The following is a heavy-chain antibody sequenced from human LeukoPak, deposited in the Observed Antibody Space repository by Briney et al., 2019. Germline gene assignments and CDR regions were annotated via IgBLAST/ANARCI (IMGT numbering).Heavy chain of an antibody. CDR1: GGSISSYY. J-gene: IGHJ4*02. CDR3: ARLGIAAAGSERGFDY. D-gene: IGHD6-13*01. V-gene: IGHV4-59*01. CDR2: IYYSGST. Sequence: SETLSLTCTVSGGSISSYYWSWIRQPPGKGLEWIGDIYYSGSTNYNPSLKSRVTISVDTSKNQFSLKLSSVTAADTAVYYCARLGIAAAGSERGFDYWGQGTLVTVSS.